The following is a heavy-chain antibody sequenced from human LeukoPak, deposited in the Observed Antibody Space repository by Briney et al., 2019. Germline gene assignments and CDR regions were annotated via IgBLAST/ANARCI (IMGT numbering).Heavy chain of an antibody. V-gene: IGHV4-59*01. CDR3: ARHVKGATKYDY. D-gene: IGHD1-26*01. J-gene: IGHJ4*02. CDR2: MYYSGST. Sequence: SETLSLTCTVSGGSISSYWWSWIRQPPGKGLEWIGYMYYSGSTNYNPSLKSRVTISVDTSNNQFSLKLSSVTAADTAVYYCARHVKGATKYDYWGQGTLVTVSS. CDR1: GGSISSYW.